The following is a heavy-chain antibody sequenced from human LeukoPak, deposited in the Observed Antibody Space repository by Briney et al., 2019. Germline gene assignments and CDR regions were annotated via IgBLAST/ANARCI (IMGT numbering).Heavy chain of an antibody. J-gene: IGHJ5*02. V-gene: IGHV3-30*04. CDR2: ISYDGSNK. CDR1: GFTFSSYA. CDR3: ARDLSGSGSYYNWFDP. Sequence: QTGRSLRLSCAASGFTFSSYATHWVRQAPGKGLEWVAVISYDGSNKYYADSVKGRFTISRDNSKNTLYLQMNSLRAEDTAVYYCARDLSGSGSYYNWFDPWGQGTLVTVSS. D-gene: IGHD3-10*01.